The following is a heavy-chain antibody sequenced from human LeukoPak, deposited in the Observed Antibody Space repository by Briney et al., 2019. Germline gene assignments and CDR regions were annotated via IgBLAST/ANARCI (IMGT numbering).Heavy chain of an antibody. CDR3: AGHHPRNTVDF. Sequence: SETLSLTCTVSGGSISSYYWSWIRQPPGKGLEWIAYISDIGSINYNPSLKSRVTISLDTFKNQFSLKLSSVTAADTAVYCCAGHHPRNTVDFWGQGTLVTVSS. V-gene: IGHV4-59*08. CDR2: ISDIGSI. D-gene: IGHD2/OR15-2a*01. J-gene: IGHJ4*02. CDR1: GGSISSYY.